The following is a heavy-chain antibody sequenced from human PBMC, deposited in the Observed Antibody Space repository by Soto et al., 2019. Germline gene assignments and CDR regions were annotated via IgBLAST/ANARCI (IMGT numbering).Heavy chain of an antibody. CDR2: SSYDGMKK. V-gene: IGHV3-30*18. CDR3: AKVGDAYNSFFDY. J-gene: IGHJ4*02. D-gene: IGHD1-26*01. Sequence: GGSLRLSCAASGFIFNNYGMHWFRQPPCKWLEWVSFSSYDGMKKYYADSVKGRFTISRDNPKSTLYLKMNSLRPEDTAVYYCAKVGDAYNSFFDYWGQGTLVTVSS. CDR1: GFIFNNYG.